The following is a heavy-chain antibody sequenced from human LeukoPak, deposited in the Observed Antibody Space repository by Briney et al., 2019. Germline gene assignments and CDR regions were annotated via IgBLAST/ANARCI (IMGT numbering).Heavy chain of an antibody. V-gene: IGHV1-2*02. Sequence: ASEKVSCKASGYTFTGYYMHWVRQAPGQGLEWMGWINPNSGGTNYAQKFQGRVTMTRDTSISTAYMELSRLRSDDTAVYYCARVKIPSDTGDLDAFDIWGQGTMVTVSS. D-gene: IGHD7-27*01. CDR3: ARVKIPSDTGDLDAFDI. J-gene: IGHJ3*02. CDR1: GYTFTGYY. CDR2: INPNSGGT.